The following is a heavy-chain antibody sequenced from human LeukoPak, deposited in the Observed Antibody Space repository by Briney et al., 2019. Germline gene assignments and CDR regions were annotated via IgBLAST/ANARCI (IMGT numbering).Heavy chain of an antibody. V-gene: IGHV4-34*01. D-gene: IGHD2-2*01. Sequence: SETLSFTCAVYGGSFSGYYWSWIRQPPGKGLEWIGEINHSGSTNYNPSLKSRVTISVDTSKNQFSLKLSSVTAADTAVYYCARAEGYCSSTSCSEYFQHWGQGTLVTVSS. J-gene: IGHJ1*01. CDR1: GGSFSGYY. CDR2: INHSGST. CDR3: ARAEGYCSSTSCSEYFQH.